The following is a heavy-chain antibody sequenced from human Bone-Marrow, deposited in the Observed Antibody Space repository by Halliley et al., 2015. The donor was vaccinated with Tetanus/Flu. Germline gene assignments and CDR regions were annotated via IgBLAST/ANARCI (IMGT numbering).Heavy chain of an antibody. CDR3: ARSTEKDY. CDR2: ILPSESDI. Sequence: QLVQSGAEVKKPGESLKISCQGSGYNFATTWLGWVRQMPGKGLEWMGIILPSESDIRYSPSFEGQVTISADESISTAYLEWSSLKASDTAMYYCARSTEKDYWGLGTLVTVSS. CDR1: GYNFATTW. J-gene: IGHJ4*02. V-gene: IGHV5-51*01.